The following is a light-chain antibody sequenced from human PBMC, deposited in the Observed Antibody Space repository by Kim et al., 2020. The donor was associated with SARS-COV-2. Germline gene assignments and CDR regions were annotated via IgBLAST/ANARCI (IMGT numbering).Light chain of an antibody. Sequence: QSVLTQPPSLSAAPGQTVAISCSGTTSNIGNNNVYWYQQLPGTAPQLLIFDDFKRPSGIPDRFSGSKSGTSATLAITGLQTGDEATYHCGTWDSSLSDVVFGGGTQLTVL. J-gene: IGLJ2*01. CDR1: TSNIGNNN. CDR3: GTWDSSLSDVV. CDR2: DDF. V-gene: IGLV1-51*01.